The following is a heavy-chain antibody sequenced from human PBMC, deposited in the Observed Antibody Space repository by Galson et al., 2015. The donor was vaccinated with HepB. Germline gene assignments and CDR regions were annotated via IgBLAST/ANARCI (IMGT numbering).Heavy chain of an antibody. J-gene: IGHJ2*01. CDR3: AKDGGTYGGNSGYFDL. CDR1: GFTFDDYA. CDR2: ISWDGGST. D-gene: IGHD4-23*01. Sequence: SLRLSCAASGFTFDDYAMHWVRQAPGKGLEWVSLISWDGGSTYYADSVNGRFTISRDNSKNSLYLQMNSLRAEDTALYYCAKDGGTYGGNSGYFDLWGRGTLVTVSS. V-gene: IGHV3-43D*04.